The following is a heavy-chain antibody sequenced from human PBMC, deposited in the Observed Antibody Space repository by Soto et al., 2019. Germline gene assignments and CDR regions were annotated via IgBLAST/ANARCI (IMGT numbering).Heavy chain of an antibody. Sequence: GGSLRLSCVASGFTFTSYAMSWVRQAPGKGLEWVAAISASGGATIHADSVKGRLTISRDNSKNTLYLQMNSLRAEDTAVYYCARSGGYFFPFDGWGQGTLVTVSS. J-gene: IGHJ4*02. CDR3: ARSGGYFFPFDG. CDR1: GFTFTSYA. CDR2: ISASGGAT. V-gene: IGHV3-23*01. D-gene: IGHD3-22*01.